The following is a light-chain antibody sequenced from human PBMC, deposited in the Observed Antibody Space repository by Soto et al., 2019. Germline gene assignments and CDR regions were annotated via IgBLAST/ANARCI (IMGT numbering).Light chain of an antibody. CDR3: SSYTTNNTPV. CDR1: SSDVGGYNW. CDR2: EVS. Sequence: QSALTQPASVSGSPGKSITISCTGTSSDVGGYNWLSWYQQRPGKAPKLIIFEVSNRPSGVSNRFSGSRSGNTASLTISGLQTEDEADYYCSSYTTNNTPVFGGGTKVTVL. J-gene: IGLJ3*02. V-gene: IGLV2-14*01.